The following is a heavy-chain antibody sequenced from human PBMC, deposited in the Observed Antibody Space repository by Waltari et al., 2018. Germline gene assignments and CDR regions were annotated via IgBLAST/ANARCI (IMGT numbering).Heavy chain of an antibody. CDR3: TRNGHYSGDYYQEYTPDY. CDR2: IGGSSGRT. V-gene: IGHV4-38-2*01. J-gene: IGHJ4*02. D-gene: IGHD3-22*01. Sequence: QVQLQESGPGLVKPSETLSLTCVVSGDSVSRAYYWSWIRQPPGKGLEWIGYIGGSSGRTYSNPSLKSRVTISKDTSKNPFSLKLNAVTAADTAVYYCTRNGHYSGDYYQEYTPDYWGQGVLVTVSS. CDR1: GDSVSRAYY.